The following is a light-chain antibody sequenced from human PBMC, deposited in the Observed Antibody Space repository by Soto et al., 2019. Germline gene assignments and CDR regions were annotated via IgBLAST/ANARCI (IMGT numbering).Light chain of an antibody. CDR2: GTS. J-gene: IGKJ1*01. CDR1: QSVNIN. Sequence: EIVVTQSPATVHGSPEEKAAFSCXASQSVNINLAWYQQKPGQAPRLLIYGTSTRATGVPARFSGSGSGTDFTLTISRLEPEDFAVYYCQQYVSSPWAFGQGTKVDI. CDR3: QQYVSSPWA. V-gene: IGKV3-15*01.